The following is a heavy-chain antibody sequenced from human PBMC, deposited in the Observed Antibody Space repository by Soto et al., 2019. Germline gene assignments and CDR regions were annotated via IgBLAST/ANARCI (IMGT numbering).Heavy chain of an antibody. CDR3: APHVSCSGGSCQYDAFAI. V-gene: IGHV3-23*01. CDR2: ITADGGT. CDR1: GFTVSSHA. J-gene: IGHJ3*02. Sequence: EVPVLESGGGLVQPGGSLRLSCEGSGFTVSSHAMTWIRQAPGKGPEWVSTITADGGTYYADSVKGRFAMSRDTSESTLYLQMNSLGAEDTAAYYCAPHVSCSGGSCQYDAFAIRGQGTMVTVSS. D-gene: IGHD2-15*01.